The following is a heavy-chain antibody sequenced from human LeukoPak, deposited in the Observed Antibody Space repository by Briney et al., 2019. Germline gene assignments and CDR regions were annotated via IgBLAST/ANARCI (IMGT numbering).Heavy chain of an antibody. V-gene: IGHV3-33*01. CDR3: ARDDFAGDSSGYIDY. J-gene: IGHJ4*02. Sequence: PGGSLRLSCAASGFTFGSYGMHWVRQAPGKGLEWVAVIWFDGSNQYHADAVKGRFTISRDNSKNTLYLQMSSLRAEDTALYYCARDDFAGDSSGYIDYWGQGTLVTVSS. D-gene: IGHD3-22*01. CDR2: IWFDGSNQ. CDR1: GFTFGSYG.